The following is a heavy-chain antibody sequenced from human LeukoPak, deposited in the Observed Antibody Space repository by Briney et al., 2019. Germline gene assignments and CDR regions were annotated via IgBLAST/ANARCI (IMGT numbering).Heavy chain of an antibody. CDR3: YSSDQDAFDI. J-gene: IGHJ3*02. CDR2: ISYDGSNK. Sequence: PGGSLRLSCAASGFTFSSYAMHWVRQAPGKGLEWVAVISYDGSNKYYADSVTGRFTISRDNSKNTLYLQMNSLRAEDTAVYYSYSSDQDAFDIWGQGTMVTVSS. V-gene: IGHV3-30*04. CDR1: GFTFSSYA. D-gene: IGHD6-19*01.